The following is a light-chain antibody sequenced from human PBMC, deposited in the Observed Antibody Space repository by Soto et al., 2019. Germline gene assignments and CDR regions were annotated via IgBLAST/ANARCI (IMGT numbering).Light chain of an antibody. CDR3: QQYGGSRWT. Sequence: EIVLTQSPGTLSLYPGERATLSCRASQSVSSTYVAWYQQKPGQAPRLLIYGASNRATGIPDRFSGSGSGTDFTLTISRLEPEDFGVYYCQQYGGSRWTFGQGTRVDI. V-gene: IGKV3-20*01. CDR1: QSVSSTY. J-gene: IGKJ1*01. CDR2: GAS.